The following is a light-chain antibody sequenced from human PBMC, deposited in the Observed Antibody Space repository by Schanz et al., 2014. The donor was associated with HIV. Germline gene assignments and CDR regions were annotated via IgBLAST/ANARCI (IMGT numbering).Light chain of an antibody. J-gene: IGKJ4*01. V-gene: IGKV3D-20*02. CDR3: QQGSNWPRS. CDR1: QSLTSRY. CDR2: GAS. Sequence: EIVLTQSPGTLSLSPGERATLSCRASQSLTSRYLAWYLQKPGQAPRLLIYGASTRVTGIPARFSGSGSGTDFTLTISSLEPEDFAVYYCQQGSNWPRSFGGGTKVEIK.